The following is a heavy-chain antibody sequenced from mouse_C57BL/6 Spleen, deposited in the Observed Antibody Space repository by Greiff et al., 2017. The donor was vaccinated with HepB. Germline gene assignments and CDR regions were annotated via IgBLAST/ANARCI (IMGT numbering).Heavy chain of an antibody. CDR1: GYTFTSYW. J-gene: IGHJ4*01. V-gene: IGHV1-53*01. CDR3: ARSNYVLYYYAMDY. Sequence: QVQLQQPGTELVKPGASVKLSCKASGYTFTSYWLHGVKQRPGQGLEWIGNIKPRNGGTNYNEKFKSKATLTVDKSSSTAYMQLSSLTSEDSAVYYCARSNYVLYYYAMDYWGQGTSVTVSS. CDR2: IKPRNGGT. D-gene: IGHD2-5*01.